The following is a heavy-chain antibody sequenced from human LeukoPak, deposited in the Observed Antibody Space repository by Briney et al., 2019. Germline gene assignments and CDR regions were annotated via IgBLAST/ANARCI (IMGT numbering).Heavy chain of an antibody. V-gene: IGHV3-23*01. J-gene: IGHJ6*03. CDR1: GFTFSSYA. CDR3: AKGPRLQSRDSYYYYYYMDV. Sequence: PGGSLRLSCAASGFTFSSYAISWVRQAPGKGLEWVSGISGSGGNTYYADSVKGRFTISRDNSKNTLSLQMNNLRAEDTAEYYCAKGPRLQSRDSYYYYYYMDVWGKGTTVTVSS. CDR2: ISGSGGNT. D-gene: IGHD1-14*01.